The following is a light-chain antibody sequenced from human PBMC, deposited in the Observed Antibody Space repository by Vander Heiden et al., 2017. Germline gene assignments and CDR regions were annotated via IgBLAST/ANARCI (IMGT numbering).Light chain of an antibody. Sequence: DIQMTQPPSSLSASVGDGVTITCRASQGIASHLHWYQQRPGKAPKLLIYAASTLQTGVPSRFSGSGSGTDFTLSISALQPEDSATYYCQQSYSSPLTFGGGTKVEIK. J-gene: IGKJ4*01. CDR1: QGIASH. V-gene: IGKV1-39*01. CDR2: AAS. CDR3: QQSYSSPLT.